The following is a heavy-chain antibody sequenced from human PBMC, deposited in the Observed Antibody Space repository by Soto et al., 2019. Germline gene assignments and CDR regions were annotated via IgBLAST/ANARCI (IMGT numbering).Heavy chain of an antibody. V-gene: IGHV4-34*01. J-gene: IGHJ5*02. CDR1: GGSFSGYY. D-gene: IGHD2-8*01. CDR3: AREWNWFDP. CDR2: INHSGST. Sequence: SETLSLTCAVYGGSFSGYYWTWIRQPPGKGLEWIGDINHSGSTNYNPSLKSRVTISVDRSKNQFSLKLSSVTAADTAVYYCAREWNWFDPWGQGTLVTVSS.